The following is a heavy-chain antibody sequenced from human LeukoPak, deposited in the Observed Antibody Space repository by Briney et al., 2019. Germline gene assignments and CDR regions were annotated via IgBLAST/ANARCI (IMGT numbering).Heavy chain of an antibody. CDR2: IYYSGST. J-gene: IGHJ3*02. CDR1: GGSISSYY. CDR3: ARRLPGGDEGAFDI. Sequence: SETLSLTCTVSGGSISSYYWSWIRQPPGKGLEWIGYIYYSGSTNYSPSLKSRVTISVDTSKNQFSLKLSSVTAADTAVYYCARRLPGGDEGAFDIWGQGTMVTVSS. D-gene: IGHD2-21*02. V-gene: IGHV4-59*08.